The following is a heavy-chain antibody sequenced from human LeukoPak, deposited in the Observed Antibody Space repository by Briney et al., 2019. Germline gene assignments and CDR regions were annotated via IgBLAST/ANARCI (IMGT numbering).Heavy chain of an antibody. V-gene: IGHV3-21*01. CDR1: GFTFSSYS. CDR3: ARDRDIIPHDY. Sequence: GGSLRLSCAASGFTFSSYSMNWVRQAPGKGLEWVSSIISSSSYIYYADSVKGRFTISRDNAKNSLYLQMNSLRAEDTAVYYCARDRDIIPHDYWGQGTLVTVSS. D-gene: IGHD2-15*01. CDR2: IISSSSYI. J-gene: IGHJ4*02.